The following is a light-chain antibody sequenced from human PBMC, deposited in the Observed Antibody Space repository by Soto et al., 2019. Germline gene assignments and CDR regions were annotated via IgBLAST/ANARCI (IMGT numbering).Light chain of an antibody. CDR2: AAS. CDR1: QGISNY. Sequence: DIQMTQSPSSLSASVGERVTITCRASQGISNYLAWYQQKPGKVPKLLIYAASTLQSGVPSRFSGSGSGTDFTLTISGLQPEDVATYFCQKYNIVPLTFGGGTKVEIK. CDR3: QKYNIVPLT. J-gene: IGKJ4*01. V-gene: IGKV1-27*01.